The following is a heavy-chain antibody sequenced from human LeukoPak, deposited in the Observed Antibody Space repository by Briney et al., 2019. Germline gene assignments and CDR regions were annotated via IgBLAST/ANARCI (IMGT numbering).Heavy chain of an antibody. CDR2: IYYSGST. D-gene: IGHD2-2*01. J-gene: IGHJ6*02. V-gene: IGHV4-59*08. CDR1: GGSISSYY. CDR3: ASMPHYYYGMDV. Sequence: SETLSLTCTVAGGSISSYYWSWIRQPPGKGLEWIGYIYYSGSTNYNPPLKSRVTISVDTSKNQFSLKLSSVTAADTAVYYCASMPHYYYGMDVWGQGTTVTVSS.